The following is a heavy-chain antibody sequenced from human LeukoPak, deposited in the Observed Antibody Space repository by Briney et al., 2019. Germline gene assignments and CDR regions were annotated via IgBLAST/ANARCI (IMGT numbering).Heavy chain of an antibody. D-gene: IGHD6-19*01. Sequence: GGSLRLSCAASGLTFSKYWMLWVRQAPGKGLESVSRINTEGTVTTYADSVKGRFTVSRDNADNTMFLQMNSVRDEDTAVYYCATKQWLAPPPDSWGQGTPVTVSS. CDR3: ATKQWLAPPPDS. J-gene: IGHJ4*02. V-gene: IGHV3-74*01. CDR2: INTEGTVT. CDR1: GLTFSKYW.